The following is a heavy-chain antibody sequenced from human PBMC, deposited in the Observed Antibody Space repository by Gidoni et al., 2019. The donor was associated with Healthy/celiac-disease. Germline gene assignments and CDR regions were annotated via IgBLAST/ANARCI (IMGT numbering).Heavy chain of an antibody. D-gene: IGHD6-13*01. V-gene: IGHV3-64D*06. CDR3: VTDSSAGRGYYYYYYMDV. J-gene: IGHJ6*03. CDR1: GFTFISYA. Sequence: EVQLVESGVGLFQPGGSLLLSCSASGFTFISYALHWVRQAPGKGLEYVSAISSNGGSTYDADSVKGRFTISRDNSKNTLYLQMSSLRAEDTAVYYCVTDSSAGRGYYYYYYMDVWGKGTTVTVSS. CDR2: ISSNGGST.